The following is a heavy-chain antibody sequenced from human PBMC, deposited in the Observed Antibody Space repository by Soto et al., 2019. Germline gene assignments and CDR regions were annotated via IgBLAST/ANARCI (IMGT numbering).Heavy chain of an antibody. V-gene: IGHV4-31*03. J-gene: IGHJ6*02. CDR1: GGSISSVGHY. D-gene: IGHD6-25*01. Sequence: QVQLQESGPGLVKPSQTLFLTCSVSGGSISSVGHYWTWIRQQPGKGLEWIGYIYYSGSTDYNPSLKSRVTISVDRSKNQFSLNLSSVTAADTAIYYFARESGGYDSSTRYGLDVLGQGTTVTVSS. CDR3: ARESGGYDSSTRYGLDV. CDR2: IYYSGST.